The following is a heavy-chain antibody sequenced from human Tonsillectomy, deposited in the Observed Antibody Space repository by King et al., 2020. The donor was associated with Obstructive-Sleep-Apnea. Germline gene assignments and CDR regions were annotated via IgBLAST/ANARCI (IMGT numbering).Heavy chain of an antibody. D-gene: IGHD3-22*01. V-gene: IGHV3-30*18. CDR3: AKEGWGGGYLSY. J-gene: IGHJ4*02. CDR2: ISYDGSNK. CDR1: GFTFSSYG. Sequence: QLVQSGGGVVQPGRSLRLSCAASGFTFSSYGMHWVRQAPGKGLEWVAVISYDGSNKYYADSVKGRFTISRDNSKNTLYLQMNSLRAEDTAVYYCAKEGWGGGYLSYWGQGTLVTVSS.